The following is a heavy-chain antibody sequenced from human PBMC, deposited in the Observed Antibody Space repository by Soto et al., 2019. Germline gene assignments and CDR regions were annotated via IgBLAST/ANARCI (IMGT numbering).Heavy chain of an antibody. CDR3: VHKMDNVDWFGT. Sequence: SRPTPVNPTQTLTLTCTFPGLSLSAGGGSVGWIRQPPGKALEWVALIYWNDDKRYSPFLKSRLTITKDTSKKQVVLTMTNMDPEDTATYYCVHKMDNVDWFGTWGRGTQVTGSS. J-gene: IGHJ5*02. CDR1: GLSLSAGGGS. CDR2: IYWNDDK. V-gene: IGHV2-5*01. D-gene: IGHD2-2*03.